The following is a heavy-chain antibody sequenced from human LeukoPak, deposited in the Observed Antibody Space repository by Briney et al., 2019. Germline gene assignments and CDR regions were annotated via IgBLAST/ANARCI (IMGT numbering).Heavy chain of an antibody. CDR3: AVRARTYYYDSSGYFDY. Sequence: PSETLSLTCTVSGGSIRSDFWSWIRQPPGKGLEWIGYVYYSGSTNYSPSLNSRVTISIDTSKNQFSLKLSSVTAADTAVYYCAVRARTYYYDSSGYFDYWGQGTLVTVSS. J-gene: IGHJ4*02. V-gene: IGHV4-59*08. CDR1: GGSIRSDF. D-gene: IGHD3-22*01. CDR2: VYYSGST.